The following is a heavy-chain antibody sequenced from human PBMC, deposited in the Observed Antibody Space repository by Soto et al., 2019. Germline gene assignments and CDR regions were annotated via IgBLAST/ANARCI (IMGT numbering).Heavy chain of an antibody. V-gene: IGHV3-33*01. J-gene: IGHJ4*02. CDR1: GFTFSSYG. Sequence: QVQLVESGGGVVQPGRSLRLSCAASGFTFSSYGMHWVRQAPGKGLEWVAVIWYDGSNKYYADSVKGRFTISRDNSKNTLYLQMNSLRAEDTAVYYCARDWVVYSSSSLGYWGQGTLVTVSS. D-gene: IGHD6-13*01. CDR2: IWYDGSNK. CDR3: ARDWVVYSSSSLGY.